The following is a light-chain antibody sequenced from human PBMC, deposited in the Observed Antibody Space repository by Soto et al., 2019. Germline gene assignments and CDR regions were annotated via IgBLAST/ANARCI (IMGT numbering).Light chain of an antibody. V-gene: IGKV3D-15*01. CDR1: QSVSRN. CDR3: QQYNNWPAIT. Sequence: EIVMTQSPATLSVSQGERATLSCRASQSVSRNLAWYQQKPGQAPRLLIYGASTRATGIPARFSGSGSGTEFTLTISSLLSEDFAVYYCQQYNNWPAITFGQGTRLEIK. J-gene: IGKJ5*01. CDR2: GAS.